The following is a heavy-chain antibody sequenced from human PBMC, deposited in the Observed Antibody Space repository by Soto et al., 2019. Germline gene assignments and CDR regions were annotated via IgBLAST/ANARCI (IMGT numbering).Heavy chain of an antibody. CDR2: IGDTGTFI. J-gene: IGHJ4*02. Sequence: EVQLVESGGGLVKPGGSLRLSCVGSAFIFSDHSMNWVRQAPGKGLEWVTSIGDTGTFIYYADSVKGRFTISRDNAKNSLFLQMDSLRPEDTAVYYCARDQRSVRQGYSDYWGQGTLVTVSS. D-gene: IGHD4-4*01. CDR3: ARDQRSVRQGYSDY. V-gene: IGHV3-21*01. CDR1: AFIFSDHS.